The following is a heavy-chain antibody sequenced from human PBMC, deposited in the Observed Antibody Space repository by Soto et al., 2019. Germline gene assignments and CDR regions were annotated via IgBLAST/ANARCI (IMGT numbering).Heavy chain of an antibody. V-gene: IGHV3-74*01. D-gene: IGHD3-22*01. CDR3: AGDSPHDSTVAGDY. CDR2: INGDGSQT. Sequence: EVQLVESGGGLVQPGGSLRLSCAASGFTFSTHWMHWVRQVPEKGLVWVSRINGDGSQTTYADSVRGRLTISRDNAKSTLYLQMNKLRVEDRAVYYCAGDSPHDSTVAGDYWGQGTLVTVSS. J-gene: IGHJ4*02. CDR1: GFTFSTHW.